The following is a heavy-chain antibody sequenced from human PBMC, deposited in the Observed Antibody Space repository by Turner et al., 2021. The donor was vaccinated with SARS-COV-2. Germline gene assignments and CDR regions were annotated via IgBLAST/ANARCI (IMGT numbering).Heavy chain of an antibody. CDR3: AKDKWVTLQHALDF. V-gene: IGHV3-30*18. D-gene: IGHD2-21*02. CDR1: GFIFSAYG. Sequence: VQMVESGGGVVQPGRSLRLSCAGSGFIFSAYGMHWVRQAPGKGLEWLAIISYDEITTVYSYSVRGRFTISRDNSKNTLYLQISSLRAEDTAVYYCAKDKWVTLQHALDFWGQGTLVTVSS. J-gene: IGHJ4*02. CDR2: ISYDEITT.